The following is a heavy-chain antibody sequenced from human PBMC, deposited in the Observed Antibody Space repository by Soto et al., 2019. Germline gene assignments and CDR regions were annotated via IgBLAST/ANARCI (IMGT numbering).Heavy chain of an antibody. CDR3: ASGLGGPMDD. D-gene: IGHD3-10*01. J-gene: IGHJ6*02. CDR2: IIPILGET. CDR1: GTIFSSYT. V-gene: IGHV1-69*02. Sequence: QVQLVQSGAEVKKPGSSVRVSCKASGTIFSSYTISWVRQAPGQGLEWMGRIIPILGETNSAQKFQGRVTLTADKSTNTAYMQLNSLRLEDTAVYYCASGLGGPMDDWGQGTTVTVSS.